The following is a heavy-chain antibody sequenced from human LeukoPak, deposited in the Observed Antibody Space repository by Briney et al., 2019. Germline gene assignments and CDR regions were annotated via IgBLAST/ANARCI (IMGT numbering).Heavy chain of an antibody. J-gene: IGHJ6*02. Sequence: RSGGSLRLSCAASGFTFSSYWMHWVRQAPGKGLVWVSRINSDGSSTSYADSVKGRFTISSDNAKNTLYLQMNSLRAEDTAVYYCARDGRHYYDSSGLGYYYYGMDVWGQGTTVTVSS. V-gene: IGHV3-74*01. CDR1: GFTFSSYW. CDR2: INSDGSST. CDR3: ARDGRHYYDSSGLGYYYYGMDV. D-gene: IGHD3-22*01.